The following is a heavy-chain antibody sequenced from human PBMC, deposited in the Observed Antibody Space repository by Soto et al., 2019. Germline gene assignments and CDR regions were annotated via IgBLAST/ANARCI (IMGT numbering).Heavy chain of an antibody. Sequence: SETLSLTCTVSGGSISSGDYYWSWIRQPPGKGLEWIGYIYYSGSTYYNPSLKSRVTISVDTSKNQFSLKLSSVTAADTAVYYCARDFELGATSFDYWGQGTLVTVSS. J-gene: IGHJ4*02. D-gene: IGHD1-26*01. CDR3: ARDFELGATSFDY. V-gene: IGHV4-30-4*01. CDR1: GGSISSGDYY. CDR2: IYYSGST.